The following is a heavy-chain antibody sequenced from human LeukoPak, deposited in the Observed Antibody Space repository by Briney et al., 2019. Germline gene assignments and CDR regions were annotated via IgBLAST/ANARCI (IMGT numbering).Heavy chain of an antibody. CDR1: GYTFTSYG. CDR3: ARDIIWEWLVKFYYYYGMDV. J-gene: IGHJ6*02. CDR2: ISAYNGNT. D-gene: IGHD6-19*01. Sequence: ASVKVSCKASGYTFTSYGISWVRQAPGQGLEWMGWISAYNGNTNYAQKLQGRVTMTTDTSTSTAYMELRSLRSDDTAVYYCARDIIWEWLVKFYYYYGMDVWGQGTTVTVSS. V-gene: IGHV1-18*01.